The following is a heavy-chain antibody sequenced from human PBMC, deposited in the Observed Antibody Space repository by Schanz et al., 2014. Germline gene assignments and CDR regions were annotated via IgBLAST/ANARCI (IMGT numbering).Heavy chain of an antibody. V-gene: IGHV4-39*01. D-gene: IGHD3-16*02. J-gene: IGHJ6*02. CDR1: GGSISLDIYH. CDR3: ARWKKDHYPLGSYRGNYYGVDV. Sequence: QLQLQESGPGLVKPSETLSLTCTVSGGSISLDIYHWGWIRQPPGKGLEWIGSSHYGGKTYFNPPPRRGSPWLVAPPRNQSSRRLGSVTAADTSVYYCARWKKDHYPLGSYRGNYYGVDVWGQGTTVTVSS. CDR2: SHYGGKT.